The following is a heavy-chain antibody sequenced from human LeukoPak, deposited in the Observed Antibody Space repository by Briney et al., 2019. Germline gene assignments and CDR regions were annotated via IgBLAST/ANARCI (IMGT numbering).Heavy chain of an antibody. CDR1: GFTVSSNY. Sequence: GGSLRLSCAASGFTVSSNYMSWVRQAPGKGLEWVSAISGSGGSTYYADSVKGRFTISRDNSKNTLYLQMNSLRAEDMAVYYCAKGPRGGVRVSYYDSSGYFNWGQGTLVTVSS. D-gene: IGHD3-22*01. CDR2: ISGSGGST. V-gene: IGHV3-23*01. CDR3: AKGPRGGVRVSYYDSSGYFN. J-gene: IGHJ4*02.